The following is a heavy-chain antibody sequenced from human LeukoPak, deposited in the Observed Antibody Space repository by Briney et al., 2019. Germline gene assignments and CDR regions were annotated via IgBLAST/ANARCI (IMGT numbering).Heavy chain of an antibody. J-gene: IGHJ4*02. CDR1: GGSISSISYY. CDR2: IYYSGST. Sequence: SDTLSLTCTVSGGSISSISYYWGWIRQPPGKGLEWIGSIYYSGSTYYNPSLKSRVTISVDTSKNQFSLKLSSVTAADTAVYYCARSYADYYFDYWGQGTLVTVSS. D-gene: IGHD2-2*01. V-gene: IGHV4-39*01. CDR3: ARSYADYYFDY.